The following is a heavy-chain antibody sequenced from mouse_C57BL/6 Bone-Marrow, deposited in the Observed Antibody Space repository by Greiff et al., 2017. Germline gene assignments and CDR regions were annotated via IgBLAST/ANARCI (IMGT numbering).Heavy chain of an antibody. V-gene: IGHV1-64*01. CDR1: GYTFTSYW. Sequence: VQLQQSGAELVKPGASVKLSCKASGYTFTSYWMHWVKQRPGQGLEWIGMIHPNSGSTNYNEKFKSKATLTVDKSSSTAYMQLSSLTSEDSAVYYCARWGGLRRPWPYYAMDYWGQGTSVTVSS. J-gene: IGHJ4*01. D-gene: IGHD2-4*01. CDR3: ARWGGLRRPWPYYAMDY. CDR2: IHPNSGST.